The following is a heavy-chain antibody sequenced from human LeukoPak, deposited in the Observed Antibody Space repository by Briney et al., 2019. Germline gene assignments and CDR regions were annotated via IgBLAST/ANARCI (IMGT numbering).Heavy chain of an antibody. CDR3: AXXRGVLPRGWFDP. CDR2: INHSGST. V-gene: IGHV4-34*01. CDR1: GGSFSGYY. Sequence: SETLSLTCAVYGGSFSGYYWSWIRQPPGKGLEWIGEINHSGSTNYNPSLKSRVTISLDTSKNQFSLKLSSVTAADTAVYYCAXXRGVLPRGWFDPWGQGTLVTVSS. D-gene: IGHD3-10*01. J-gene: IGHJ5*02.